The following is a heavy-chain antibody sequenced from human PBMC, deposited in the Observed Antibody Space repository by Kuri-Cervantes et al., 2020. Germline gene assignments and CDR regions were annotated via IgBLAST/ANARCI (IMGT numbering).Heavy chain of an antibody. D-gene: IGHD1-1*01. CDR1: GGSISSSSYY. Sequence: SETLSLTCTVSGGSISSSSYYWGWIRQPPGKGLEWIGSIYYSGSTYYNPSLKSRVTISVDTSKNQFSLKMSSVTAADTAVYYCARHPHYTTHFDYWGQGTLVTVSS. V-gene: IGHV4-39*01. J-gene: IGHJ4*02. CDR3: ARHPHYTTHFDY. CDR2: IYYSGST.